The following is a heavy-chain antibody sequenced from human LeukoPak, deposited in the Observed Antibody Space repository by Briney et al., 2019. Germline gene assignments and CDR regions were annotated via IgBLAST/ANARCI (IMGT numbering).Heavy chain of an antibody. D-gene: IGHD3-22*01. J-gene: IGHJ4*02. V-gene: IGHV1-2*02. CDR2: INPNSGGT. CDR1: GYTFTGYY. CDR3: TREGCLTHMDSSAYYYWFRY. Sequence: ASVKVSCKASGYTFTGYYMHWVRQAPGQGLEWMGWINPNSGGTNYAQKFQGRVTMTRDTSISTAYMELRRLRADDTAVYYGTREGCLTHMDSSAYYYWFRYWGQGSLVTVSS.